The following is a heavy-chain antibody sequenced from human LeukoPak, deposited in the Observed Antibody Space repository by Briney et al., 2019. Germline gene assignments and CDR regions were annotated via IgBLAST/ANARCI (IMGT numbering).Heavy chain of an antibody. CDR1: GYSFTSYW. J-gene: IGHJ3*02. CDR3: ARRFLTIFGVVTSPAAFDI. D-gene: IGHD3-3*01. CDR2: IYSGDSDT. Sequence: GESLKISCKGSGYSFTSYWIGWVRQMPGKGLEWMGIIYSGDSDTRYSPSFQGQVTISADKSISTAYLQWSSLKASDTAMYYCARRFLTIFGVVTSPAAFDIWGQGTMVTVSS. V-gene: IGHV5-51*01.